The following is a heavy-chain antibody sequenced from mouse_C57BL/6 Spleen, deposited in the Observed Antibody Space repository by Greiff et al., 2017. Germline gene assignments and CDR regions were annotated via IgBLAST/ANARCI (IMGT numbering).Heavy chain of an antibody. D-gene: IGHD2-3*01. J-gene: IGHJ1*03. CDR3: ARNRLYDNWYFDV. V-gene: IGHV1-36*01. CDR1: GFTFTDYY. CDR2: VYPYNGGT. Sequence: EVQLQQSGPVLVKPGPSVKISCKASGFTFTDYYMHWVKQSHGKSLEWIGLVYPYNGGTSYNQKFKGMATLTVDTSSSTAYMVLNSLTSEDAAVYYCARNRLYDNWYFDVWGTGTTVTVSS.